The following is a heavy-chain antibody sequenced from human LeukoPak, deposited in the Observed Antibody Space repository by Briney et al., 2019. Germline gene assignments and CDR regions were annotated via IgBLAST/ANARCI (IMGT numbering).Heavy chain of an antibody. CDR2: ISYDGSNK. D-gene: IGHD6-19*01. J-gene: IGHJ4*02. CDR3: APGWYAEIGY. V-gene: IGHV3-33*08. CDR1: GFSFSSYG. Sequence: GGSLRLSCAASGFSFSSYGMSWVRQAPGKGLEWVAVISYDGSNKYYADSVKGRFTISRDNSKNTLYLQMNSLRAEDTAVYYCAPGWYAEIGYWGQGTLVTVSS.